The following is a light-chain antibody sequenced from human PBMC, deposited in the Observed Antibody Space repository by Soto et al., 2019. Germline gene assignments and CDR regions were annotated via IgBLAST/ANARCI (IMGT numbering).Light chain of an antibody. J-gene: IGKJ5*01. Sequence: EVVLKQSAGTLSLSPGERATLSCRASQSVGSSYLAWYQQKPGQAPRVLIYGTSSRATGIPDRFSGSGSGTDFTLTISRLEPEDFAVYYCQQYTTSSWTFGQGTRLEI. CDR1: QSVGSSY. CDR3: QQYTTSSWT. CDR2: GTS. V-gene: IGKV3-20*01.